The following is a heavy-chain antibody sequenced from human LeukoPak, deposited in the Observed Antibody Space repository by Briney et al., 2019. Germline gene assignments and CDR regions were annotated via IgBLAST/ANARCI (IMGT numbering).Heavy chain of an antibody. CDR3: ARARAGFSSDFDY. CDR2: INHSGST. D-gene: IGHD2-2*01. V-gene: IGHV4-34*01. CDR1: GGSFSDYY. Sequence: PSETLSLTCAVYGGSFSDYYWSWIRQPPGQGLEWIGEINHSGSTNYIPSLKSRVTISIDTSKNQFSLKLRSVTAADTAIYYCARARAGFSSDFDYWGQGTLVTVSS. J-gene: IGHJ4*02.